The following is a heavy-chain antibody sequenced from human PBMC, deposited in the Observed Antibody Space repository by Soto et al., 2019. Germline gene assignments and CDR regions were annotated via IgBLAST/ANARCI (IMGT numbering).Heavy chain of an antibody. Sequence: PGGSLRLSCAASGFTVSSNYMSWVRQAPGKGLEWVSVIYSGGSTYYADSVKGRFTISRDNSKNTLYLQMNSLRAEDTAVYYCAREVRFLEWLTTYYYYGMDVWGQGTTVTV. V-gene: IGHV3-53*01. CDR3: AREVRFLEWLTTYYYYGMDV. J-gene: IGHJ6*02. CDR1: GFTVSSNY. CDR2: IYSGGST. D-gene: IGHD3-3*01.